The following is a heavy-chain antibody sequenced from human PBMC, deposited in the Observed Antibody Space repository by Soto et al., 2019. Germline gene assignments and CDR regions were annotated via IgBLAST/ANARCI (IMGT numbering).Heavy chain of an antibody. Sequence: QLQLQESGPGLVKPSETLSLTCTVSGGSISSSSHHWGWIRQPPGKGLEWIGSIYHSGTTYYNPPLKSRVTISVDTSKNQFSLRLSSVTAADAAVYYCARHKDCSGGSCNAVGYYYGLDVWRQGTTVTVSS. D-gene: IGHD2-15*01. J-gene: IGHJ6*02. CDR2: IYHSGTT. CDR1: GGSISSSSHH. CDR3: ARHKDCSGGSCNAVGYYYGLDV. V-gene: IGHV4-39*01.